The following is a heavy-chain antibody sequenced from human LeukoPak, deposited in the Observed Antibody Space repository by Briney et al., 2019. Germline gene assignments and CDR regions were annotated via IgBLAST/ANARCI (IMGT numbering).Heavy chain of an antibody. CDR3: AGRNHYYDSSGYYPDAFDI. J-gene: IGHJ3*02. Sequence: PSETLSLTCTVSGGSISSSSYYWGWIRQPPGTGLEWIGSIYYSGSTYYNPSLKSRVTISVDTSKNQFSLKLSSVTAADTAVYYCAGRNHYYDSSGYYPDAFDIWGQGTMVTVSS. D-gene: IGHD3-22*01. CDR2: IYYSGST. CDR1: GGSISSSSYY. V-gene: IGHV4-39*01.